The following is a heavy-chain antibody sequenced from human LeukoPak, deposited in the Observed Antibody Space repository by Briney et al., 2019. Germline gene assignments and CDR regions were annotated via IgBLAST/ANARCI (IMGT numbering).Heavy chain of an antibody. D-gene: IGHD4-11*01. V-gene: IGHV3-30*02. Sequence: GGSLRLSCAASGFTFSSYGMHWVRQAPGKGLEWVAFIRYDGSNKYYADSVKGRFTISRDNSKNTLYLQMNSLRAEDTAVYYCEKDRMTTVRPYDWWFDPWGQGTLVTVSS. CDR2: IRYDGSNK. CDR1: GFTFSSYG. CDR3: EKDRMTTVRPYDWWFDP. J-gene: IGHJ5*02.